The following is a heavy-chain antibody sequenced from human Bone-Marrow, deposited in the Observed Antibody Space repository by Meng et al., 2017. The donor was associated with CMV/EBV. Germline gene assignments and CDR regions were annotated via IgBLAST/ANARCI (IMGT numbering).Heavy chain of an antibody. CDR3: ARESYYDFWSGYYSYFDY. J-gene: IGHJ4*02. V-gene: IGHV3-30*04. CDR2: ISYDGSNK. Sequence: GESLKISCAASGFTFSSYAMHWVRQAPGKGLEWVAVISYDGSNKYYADSVKGRFTISRDNSKNTLYLQMNSLRAEDTAVYYCARESYYDFWSGYYSYFDYWGQGTLVTVSS. D-gene: IGHD3-3*01. CDR1: GFTFSSYA.